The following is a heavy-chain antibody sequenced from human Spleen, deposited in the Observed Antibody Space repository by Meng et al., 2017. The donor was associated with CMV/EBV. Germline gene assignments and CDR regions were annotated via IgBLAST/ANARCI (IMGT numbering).Heavy chain of an antibody. D-gene: IGHD1-1*01. J-gene: IGHJ4*02. CDR2: INTYTGNT. V-gene: IGHV1-18*01. CDR1: GYTFTTYG. CDR3: GRDDGSTIDF. Sequence: SCKASGYTFTTYGIRCVRQAPRQGLEWMGWINTYTGNTNYVQDLQGRVTMTTDTSTATAYMELRSLRSDDTAVYYCGRDDGSTIDFWGQGTLVTVSS.